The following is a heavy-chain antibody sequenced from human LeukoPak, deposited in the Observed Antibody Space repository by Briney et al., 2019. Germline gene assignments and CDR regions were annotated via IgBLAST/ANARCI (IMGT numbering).Heavy chain of an antibody. CDR2: INPNSGGT. V-gene: IGHV1-2*02. CDR1: GYTFTGYY. J-gene: IGHJ4*02. Sequence: GASVKVSCKASGYTFTGYYMHWVRQAPGQGLEWMGWINPNSGGTNYAQKFQGRVTMNRDTSISTAYMELSRLISDDTAVYYCARDRGIVVVPAALDYWGQGTLVTVSS. D-gene: IGHD2-2*01. CDR3: ARDRGIVVVPAALDY.